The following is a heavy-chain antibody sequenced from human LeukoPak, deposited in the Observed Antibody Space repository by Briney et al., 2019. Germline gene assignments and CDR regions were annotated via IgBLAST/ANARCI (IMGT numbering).Heavy chain of an antibody. CDR2: ISYDGSNK. CDR1: GFTFSSYA. CDR3: ARDPGYSYGIDY. J-gene: IGHJ4*02. Sequence: GGSLRLSCAASGFTFSSYAMHWVRQAPGKGLEWVAVISYDGSNKYYADPVKGRFTISRDNSKNTLYLQMNSLRAEDTAVYYCARDPGYSYGIDYWGQGTLVTVSS. V-gene: IGHV3-30-3*01. D-gene: IGHD5-18*01.